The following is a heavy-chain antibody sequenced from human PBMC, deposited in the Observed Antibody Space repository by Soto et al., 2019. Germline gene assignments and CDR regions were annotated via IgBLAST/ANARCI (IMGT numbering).Heavy chain of an antibody. J-gene: IGHJ6*02. D-gene: IGHD3-9*01. CDR1: GYTFTSYY. Sequence: QVQLVQSGAEVKKPGASVKVSCKASGYTFTSYYMHWVRQAPGQGLEWMGIINPSGGSTSYAQKFKGRVTMTRDTSTSTVYMELSSLRSEDTAVYYCARNYDILTGYSDYYYYGMDVWGQGTTVTVSS. CDR2: INPSGGST. V-gene: IGHV1-46*01. CDR3: ARNYDILTGYSDYYYYGMDV.